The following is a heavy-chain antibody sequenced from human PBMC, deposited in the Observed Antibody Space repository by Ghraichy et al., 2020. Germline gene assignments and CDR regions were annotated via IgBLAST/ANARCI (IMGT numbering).Heavy chain of an antibody. V-gene: IGHV3-21*01. CDR3: ASAGYCSGGSCFNDAFDI. CDR1: GFTFSSYS. J-gene: IGHJ3*02. Sequence: GGSLRLSCAASGFTFSSYSMNWVRQAPGKGLEWVSSISSSSSYIYYADSVKGRFTISRDNAKNSLYLQMNSLRAEDTAVYYCASAGYCSGGSCFNDAFDIWGQGTMVTVSS. D-gene: IGHD2-15*01. CDR2: ISSSSSYI.